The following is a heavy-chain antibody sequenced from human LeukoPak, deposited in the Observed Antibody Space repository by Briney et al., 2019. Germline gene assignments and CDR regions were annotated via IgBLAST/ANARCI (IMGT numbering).Heavy chain of an antibody. V-gene: IGHV4-34*01. CDR1: GGSFSGYY. Sequence: SETLSLTCAVYGGSFSGYYWSWIRQPPGKGLEWIGEINHSGSTNYNPSLKSRVTISVDTSKNQFSLKLSSVTAADTAVYYCARSVNFDYWGQGTLVTVSS. J-gene: IGHJ4*02. CDR2: INHSGST. CDR3: ARSVNFDY. D-gene: IGHD4-23*01.